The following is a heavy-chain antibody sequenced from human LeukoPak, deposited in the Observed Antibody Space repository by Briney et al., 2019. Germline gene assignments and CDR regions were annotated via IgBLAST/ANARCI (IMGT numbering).Heavy chain of an antibody. CDR1: GFTFSSYW. Sequence: GGSLTLSCAPSGFTFSSYWMQWARQAPGKGLVWVSRISSDGSSTTYADSVKGRFTISRDNAKNMLYLQMSSLRAEDTAVYYCARGAWGSHDYWGQGTLVTVSS. CDR3: ARGAWGSHDY. V-gene: IGHV3-74*01. J-gene: IGHJ4*02. D-gene: IGHD7-27*01. CDR2: ISSDGSST.